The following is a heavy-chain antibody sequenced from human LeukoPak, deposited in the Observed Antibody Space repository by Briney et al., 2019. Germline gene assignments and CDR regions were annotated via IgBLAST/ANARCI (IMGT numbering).Heavy chain of an antibody. CDR1: GGSISSYY. CDR2: IYNSGRT. V-gene: IGHV4-59*01. J-gene: IGHJ4*02. Sequence: SETLSLTCTVSGGSISSYYWSWIRQPPGKGRWWIGYIYNSGRTNYNPSLKSRVTISVDTSKNQFSLKLSSVTAADTAVYYCARARVEMATKISPKIYDYWGQGTLVTVSS. CDR3: ARARVEMATKISPKIYDY. D-gene: IGHD5-24*01.